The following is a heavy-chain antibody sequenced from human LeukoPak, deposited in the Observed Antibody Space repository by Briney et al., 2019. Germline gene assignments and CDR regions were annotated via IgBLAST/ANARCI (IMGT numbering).Heavy chain of an antibody. D-gene: IGHD3-22*01. CDR3: AKDSYYYDSSGYYSDY. J-gene: IGHJ4*02. CDR1: GFTFSSYA. CDR2: ISGSGGST. Sequence: GGSLRLSCAASGFTFSSYAMSWVRQAPGKGLEWVSAISGSGGSTYYADSVKGRFTISRDNSKNTLYLQMNSLRAEDTAVYYCAKDSYYYDSSGYYSDYWGQGTLVTVSS. V-gene: IGHV3-23*01.